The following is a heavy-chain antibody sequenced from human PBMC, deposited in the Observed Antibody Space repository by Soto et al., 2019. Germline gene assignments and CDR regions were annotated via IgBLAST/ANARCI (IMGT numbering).Heavy chain of an antibody. CDR3: SADCTGGSCYAYYFDG. Sequence: PGGSLRLSCAASGFTFSNYSMNWVRQAPGKGLEWVSYISSVGYTMYYADSVKGRFTISRDNAKNSLYLQMNSLRAEDTAVYYCSADCTGGSCYAYYFDGWGQGTQLTVSS. D-gene: IGHD2-15*01. CDR1: GFTFSNYS. V-gene: IGHV3-48*01. CDR2: ISSVGYTM. J-gene: IGHJ4*02.